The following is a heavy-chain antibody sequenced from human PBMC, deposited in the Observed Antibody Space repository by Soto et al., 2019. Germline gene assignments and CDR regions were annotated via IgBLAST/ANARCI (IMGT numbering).Heavy chain of an antibody. CDR1: GFTFSSYA. J-gene: IGHJ3*02. Sequence: QVQLVESGGGVVQPGRSLRLSCAASGFTFSSYAMYWVRQAPGKGLEWVAGISYEGSNKYYADSVQGRFTISRDNSKNTLYLQMNSLRPEDTAVYYCARAGQLWLTNAFDIWGQGTMVTASS. D-gene: IGHD5-18*01. CDR3: ARAGQLWLTNAFDI. V-gene: IGHV3-30-3*01. CDR2: ISYEGSNK.